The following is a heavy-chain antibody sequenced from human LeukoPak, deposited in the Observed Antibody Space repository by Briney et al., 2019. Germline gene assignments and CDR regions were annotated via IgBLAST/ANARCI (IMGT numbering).Heavy chain of an antibody. Sequence: GESLKISCKGSGYSFTNYWIGWVRQMPGKGLEWMGIIYPGDSDTRYSPSFQGQVTISADKSISTAFLQWSSLKASDTAMYYCARHLSGSYSGYYFDYWGQGTLVTVSS. CDR2: IYPGDSDT. V-gene: IGHV5-51*01. CDR3: ARHLSGSYSGYYFDY. J-gene: IGHJ4*02. D-gene: IGHD1-26*01. CDR1: GYSFTNYW.